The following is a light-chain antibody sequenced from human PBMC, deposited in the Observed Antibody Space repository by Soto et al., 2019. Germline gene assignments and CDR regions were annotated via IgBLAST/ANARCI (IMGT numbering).Light chain of an antibody. V-gene: IGKV1-39*01. Sequence: DIQLTQSPSFLSSSLGDRVTITCLSRQGISSSLAWCQQRAGKAPKFLIYAAPTVQSGAPSRLSASGSGTDFTLSVVSLQPEDFATYYCQQTYSTPPGAFGQGTKV. CDR3: QQTYSTPPGA. CDR1: QGISSS. CDR2: AAP. J-gene: IGKJ1*01.